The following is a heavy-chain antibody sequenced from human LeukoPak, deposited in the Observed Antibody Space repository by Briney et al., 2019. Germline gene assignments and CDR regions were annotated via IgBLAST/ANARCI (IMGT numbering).Heavy chain of an antibody. J-gene: IGHJ5*02. CDR3: AREVEGYGDRNWFDP. CDR1: GDSVSSTSYY. D-gene: IGHD4-17*01. V-gene: IGHV4-39*07. CDR2: IYYSGST. Sequence: SETLSLTCTVSGDSVSSTSYYWGWIRQPPGKGLEWIGSIYYSGSTNYNPSLKSRVTISVDTSKNQFSLKLSSVTAADTAVYYCAREVEGYGDRNWFDPWGQGTLVTVSS.